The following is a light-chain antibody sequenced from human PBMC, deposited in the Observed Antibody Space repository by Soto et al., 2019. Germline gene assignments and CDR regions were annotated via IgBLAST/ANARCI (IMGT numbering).Light chain of an antibody. CDR3: QQYGTSQT. CDR1: QRVSSSH. CDR2: ATS. Sequence: ETVLTQSPGTLSLSPGERATLSCRASQRVSSSHLAWYQQKPGQAPRLLIYATSNRATGIPDRFSGGGSGTDFTLTITRLEPEDFAVYYCQQYGTSQTFGQGTKVDIK. V-gene: IGKV3-20*01. J-gene: IGKJ1*01.